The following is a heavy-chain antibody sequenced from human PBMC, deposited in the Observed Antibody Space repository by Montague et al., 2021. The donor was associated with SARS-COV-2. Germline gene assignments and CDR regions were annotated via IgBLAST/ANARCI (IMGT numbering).Heavy chain of an antibody. V-gene: IGHV4-34*01. Sequence: SETLSLTCAVYGGSFSGYYWSWIRQPPGKGLEWIGEINHSGSTNYYPFLKSRVTISVDTSKNQFSLKLSSVTAADTAVYYCARVRYYGSGTSLGMDVWGQGTTVTVSS. CDR1: GGSFSGYY. D-gene: IGHD3-10*01. CDR2: INHSGST. CDR3: ARVRYYGSGTSLGMDV. J-gene: IGHJ6*02.